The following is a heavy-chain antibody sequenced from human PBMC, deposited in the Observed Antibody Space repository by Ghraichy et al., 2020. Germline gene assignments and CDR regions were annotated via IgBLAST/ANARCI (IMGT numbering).Heavy chain of an antibody. CDR1: GGSISSGGYY. V-gene: IGHV4-31*03. J-gene: IGHJ4*02. Sequence: SETLSLTCTVSGGSISSGGYYWSWIRQHPGKGLEWIGYIYYSGSTYYNPSLKSRVTISVDTSKNQFSLKLSSVTAADTAVYYCARKIGGDDRSGYYSAFDYWGQGTLVTVSS. D-gene: IGHD3-22*01. CDR3: ARKIGGDDRSGYYSAFDY. CDR2: IYYSGST.